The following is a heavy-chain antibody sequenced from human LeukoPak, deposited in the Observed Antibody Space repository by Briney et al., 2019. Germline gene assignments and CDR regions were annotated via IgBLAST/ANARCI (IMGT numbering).Heavy chain of an antibody. D-gene: IGHD6-19*01. Sequence: GGSLRLSCAASGFTFITYTMNWVRQAPGKGLEWVSYISSSSNTIYYADSVKGRFTISRDNAKNSLYLQMNSLRAEDTAVYYCARDMVGYSNGPALFDYWGQGTLVTVSS. V-gene: IGHV3-48*01. CDR2: ISSSSNTI. J-gene: IGHJ4*02. CDR3: ARDMVGYSNGPALFDY. CDR1: GFTFITYT.